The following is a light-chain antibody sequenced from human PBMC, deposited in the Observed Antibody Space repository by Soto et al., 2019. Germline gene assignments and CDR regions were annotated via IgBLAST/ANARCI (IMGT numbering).Light chain of an antibody. V-gene: IGKV3-15*01. CDR3: QQYNSWPPIT. CDR1: QRVSSN. Sequence: EIVMTQSPATLSVSPGERATLSCRASQRVSSNLAWYQQKAGQAPRLLIYGASTRATGIPARFSGSGSGTEFTLTISSLQSEDFAVYYCQQYNSWPPITFGQGTRLEMK. CDR2: GAS. J-gene: IGKJ5*01.